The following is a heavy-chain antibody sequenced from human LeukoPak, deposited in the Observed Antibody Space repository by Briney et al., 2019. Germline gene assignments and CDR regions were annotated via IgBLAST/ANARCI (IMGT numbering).Heavy chain of an antibody. CDR1: GYTLRNYD. CDR2: ISVYNGNT. CDR3: ARGVLRYFGSDAFDI. V-gene: IGHV1-18*01. Sequence: ASVKVSCKASGYTLRNYDISWVRQAPGQGLEWMGWISVYNGNTNFAQKFQGRVTMTTDTSTSTAYMELRSLRSDDTAVYYCARGVLRYFGSDAFDIWGQGTMVTVSS. D-gene: IGHD3-9*01. J-gene: IGHJ3*02.